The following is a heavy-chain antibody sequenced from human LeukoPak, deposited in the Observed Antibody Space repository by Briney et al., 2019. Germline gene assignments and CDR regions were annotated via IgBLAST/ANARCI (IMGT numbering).Heavy chain of an antibody. Sequence: ASVKVSCKASGYTFTSYDINWVRQATGQGLEWMGWMNPNRGNTGYAQKFQGRVTMTRNTSISTAYMELSSLRSEDTAVYYCARGSGDWAAGDYWGQGTLVTVSS. CDR1: GYTFTSYD. D-gene: IGHD6-13*01. CDR2: MNPNRGNT. CDR3: ARGSGDWAAGDY. V-gene: IGHV1-8*01. J-gene: IGHJ4*02.